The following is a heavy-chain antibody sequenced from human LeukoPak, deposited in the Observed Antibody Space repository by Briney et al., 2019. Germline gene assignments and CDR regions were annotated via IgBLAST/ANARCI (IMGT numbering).Heavy chain of an antibody. CDR3: ARHYYGDYEGWFDP. CDR1: GGSISSYY. Sequence: SETLSLTCTVSGGSISSYYWSWIRQPPGKGLEWIGYISYSGSTNYNPSLKSRVTISVDTSKNQFSLKLSSVTAAATAVYYCARHYYGDYEGWFDPWGQGTLVTVSS. CDR2: ISYSGST. D-gene: IGHD4-17*01. V-gene: IGHV4-59*08. J-gene: IGHJ5*02.